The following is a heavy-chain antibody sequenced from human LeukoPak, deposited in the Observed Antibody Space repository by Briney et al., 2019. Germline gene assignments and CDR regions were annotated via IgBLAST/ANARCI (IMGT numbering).Heavy chain of an antibody. J-gene: IGHJ4*02. CDR3: AREGGSYPTFPY. Sequence: GGSLRLSCAASGFTVSSNYMSWVRQAPGKGLEWVSVIYSGGGTHYADSVRGRFTISRDNSKNTLYLQMNSLRAEDTAVYYCAREGGSYPTFPYWGQGTLVTVSS. D-gene: IGHD1-26*01. CDR2: IYSGGGT. V-gene: IGHV3-66*01. CDR1: GFTVSSNY.